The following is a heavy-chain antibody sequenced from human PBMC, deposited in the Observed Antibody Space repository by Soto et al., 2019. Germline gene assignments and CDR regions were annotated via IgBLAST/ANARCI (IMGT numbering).Heavy chain of an antibody. Sequence: PSETLSLTCAVHGGSFSGYYWRWIRQPPGKGLEWIGSIYHGGSTYYNPALNSRVTLSIDLTNNHVSLILNSVTAADTAVYYCARVGPWVPYYYDSSPYTFENWFAPWGQGTLVTVSS. J-gene: IGHJ5*02. D-gene: IGHD3-22*01. CDR1: GGSFSGYY. CDR2: IYHGGST. V-gene: IGHV4-34*01. CDR3: ARVGPWVPYYYDSSPYTFENWFAP.